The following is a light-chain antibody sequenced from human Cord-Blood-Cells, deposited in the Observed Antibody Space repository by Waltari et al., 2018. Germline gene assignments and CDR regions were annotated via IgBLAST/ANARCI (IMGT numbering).Light chain of an antibody. CDR3: SSYTSSSTLV. CDR1: SSDVGGYNY. CDR2: DVS. Sequence: QSALTHPAPVSGSPGQSITISCTGTSSDVGGYNYVAWYQHHPVKAPKLMIYDVSTRPSGVSNLFSGSKSGNTAALTISGLQAEDEADYYCSSYTSSSTLVFGGGTKLTVL. J-gene: IGLJ3*02. V-gene: IGLV2-14*03.